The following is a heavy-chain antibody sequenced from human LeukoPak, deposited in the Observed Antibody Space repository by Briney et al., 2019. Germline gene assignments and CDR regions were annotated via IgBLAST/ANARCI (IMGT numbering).Heavy chain of an antibody. J-gene: IGHJ4*02. Sequence: GGSLRLSCAASGFTFSSYGMHWVRQAPGKGLEWVAVIWYDGSNKYYADSVKGRFTISRDNSKNTLYLQMSSLRAEDTAVYYCVKDRYSSGWYGEFDYWGQGTLVTVSS. D-gene: IGHD6-19*01. CDR3: VKDRYSSGWYGEFDY. CDR2: IWYDGSNK. V-gene: IGHV3-30*02. CDR1: GFTFSSYG.